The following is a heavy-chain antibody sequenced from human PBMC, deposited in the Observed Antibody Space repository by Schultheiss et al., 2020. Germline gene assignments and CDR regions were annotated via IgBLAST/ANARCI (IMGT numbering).Heavy chain of an antibody. CDR2: IYSGGST. CDR1: GFTFNTYG. CDR3: ARDSFLVVDLYDY. D-gene: IGHD2-15*01. V-gene: IGHV3-66*01. J-gene: IGHJ4*02. Sequence: GGSLRLSCAASGFTFNTYGMNWVRQAPGKGLEWVSVIYSGGSTYYADSVKGRFTISRDNSKNTLYLQMNSLRAEDTAVYYCARDSFLVVDLYDYWGKGTLGTGSA.